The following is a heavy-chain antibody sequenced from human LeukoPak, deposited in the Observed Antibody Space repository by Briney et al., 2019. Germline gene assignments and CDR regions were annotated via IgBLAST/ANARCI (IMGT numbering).Heavy chain of an antibody. V-gene: IGHV3-11*01. CDR2: ISSSGSTI. Sequence: PGGSLRHSCAASGFTFSDYYMSWIRQAPGKGLEWVSYISSSGSTIYYADSVKGRFTISRDNAKNSLYLQMNSLRAEDTAVYYCARSYIRVGAFWFDPWGQGTLVTVSS. CDR3: ARSYIRVGAFWFDP. CDR1: GFTFSDYY. D-gene: IGHD3-16*01. J-gene: IGHJ5*02.